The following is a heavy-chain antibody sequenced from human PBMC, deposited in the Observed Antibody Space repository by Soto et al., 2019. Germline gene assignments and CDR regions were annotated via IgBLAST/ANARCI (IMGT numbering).Heavy chain of an antibody. CDR1: GFTFSSYG. D-gene: IGHD4-17*01. V-gene: IGHV3-33*01. J-gene: IGHJ6*02. Sequence: QVQLVESGGGVVQPGRSLRLSCAASGFTFSSYGMHWVRQAPGKGLEWVAVIWYDGSNKYYADSVKGRFTISRDNSKNTLYLQMNSLRAEDTAVYYCARAKRSTGYYGMDVWGQGTTVTVSS. CDR3: ARAKRSTGYYGMDV. CDR2: IWYDGSNK.